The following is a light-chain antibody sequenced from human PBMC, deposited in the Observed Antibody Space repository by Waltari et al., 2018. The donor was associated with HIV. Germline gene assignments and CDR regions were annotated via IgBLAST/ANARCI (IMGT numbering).Light chain of an antibody. V-gene: IGKV1-8*01. CDR3: QQYYIYPYT. CDR2: GAS. J-gene: IGKJ2*01. Sequence: AIRMTQSPSSFSASTGDRVTITCRASQDISSYLAWYQQKPGKAPNLLIYGASTLQSGVPSRFSGSGSGTDFTLTIACLQSEDFAIYYCQQYYIYPYTFGQGTKLEIK. CDR1: QDISSY.